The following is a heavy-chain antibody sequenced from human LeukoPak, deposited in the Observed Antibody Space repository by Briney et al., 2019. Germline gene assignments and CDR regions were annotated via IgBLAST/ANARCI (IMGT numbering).Heavy chain of an antibody. CDR1: GYTFTSYG. V-gene: IGHV1-18*01. CDR2: ISAYNGNT. CDR3: ARSRSKIAARLTDY. J-gene: IGHJ4*02. D-gene: IGHD6-6*01. Sequence: AAVTVSCQASGYTFTSYGISWVRQAPGQGREWMGWISAYNGNTNYAQKLQGRVTMTTDTSTSTAYMELRSLRSDDTAVYYCARSRSKIAARLTDYWGQGTLVTVSS.